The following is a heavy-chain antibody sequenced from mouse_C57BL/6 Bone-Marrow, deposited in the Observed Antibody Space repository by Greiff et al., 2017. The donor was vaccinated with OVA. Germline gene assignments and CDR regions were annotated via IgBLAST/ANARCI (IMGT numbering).Heavy chain of an antibody. J-gene: IGHJ3*01. CDR1: GYTFTSYW. Sequence: QVQLQQPGAELVMPGASVKLSCKASGYTFTSYWMHWVKQRPGQGLEWIGEIDPSDSYTNYNQKFKGKSTLTVDKSSSTAYMQLSSLTSEDSAVYYCARSGDYDWFAYWGQGTLVTVSA. D-gene: IGHD2-4*01. V-gene: IGHV1-69*01. CDR2: IDPSDSYT. CDR3: ARSGDYDWFAY.